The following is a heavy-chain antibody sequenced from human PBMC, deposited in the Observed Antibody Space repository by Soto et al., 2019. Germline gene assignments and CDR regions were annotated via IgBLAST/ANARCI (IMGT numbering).Heavy chain of an antibody. CDR1: GGSISSSSYY. V-gene: IGHV4-39*07. D-gene: IGHD6-13*01. J-gene: IGHJ3*02. CDR3: ARGYSRHDAFDI. CDR2: IYYSGST. Sequence: SETLSLTCTVSGGSISSSSYYWGWIRQPPGKGLEWIGSIYYSGSTYYNPSLKSRVTISVDTSKNQFSLKLSSVTAADTAVYYCARGYSRHDAFDIWGQGTMVTVSS.